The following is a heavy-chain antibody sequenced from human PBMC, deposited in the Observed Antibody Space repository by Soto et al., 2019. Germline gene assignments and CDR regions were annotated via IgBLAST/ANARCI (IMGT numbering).Heavy chain of an antibody. D-gene: IGHD6-19*01. CDR1: GGSISSSSITYY. CDR3: ARRPRAVAGMDNWFDP. Sequence: SETLSLTCTVSGGSISSSSITYYWGWIRQPPGKGPEWIGGIHSSGSAYYNPSLKSRVTVSIDVSKNEFSLKLSSVTAADTAVYYCARRPRAVAGMDNWFDPWGQGILVTVS. CDR2: IHSSGSA. V-gene: IGHV4-39*01. J-gene: IGHJ5*02.